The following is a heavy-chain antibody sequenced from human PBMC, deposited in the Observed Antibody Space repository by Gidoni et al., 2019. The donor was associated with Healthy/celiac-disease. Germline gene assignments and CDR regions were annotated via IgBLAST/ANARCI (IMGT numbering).Heavy chain of an antibody. CDR3: ARGYYYDSSGYYS. CDR2: IYYSGST. V-gene: IGHV4-39*01. D-gene: IGHD3-22*01. J-gene: IGHJ4*02. CDR1: GGSISSSSYY. Sequence: QLQLQESGPGLVKPSETLSLTCTVSGGSISSSSYYWGWIRQPPGKGLEWIGSIYYSGSTYYNPSLKSRVTISVDTSKNQFSLKLSSVTAADTAVYYCARGYYYDSSGYYSWGQGTLVTVSS.